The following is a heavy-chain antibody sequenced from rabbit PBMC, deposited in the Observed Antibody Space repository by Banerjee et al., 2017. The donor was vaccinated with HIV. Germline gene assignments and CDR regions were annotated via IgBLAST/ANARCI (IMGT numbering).Heavy chain of an antibody. CDR2: IYAVSGST. D-gene: IGHD6-1*01. J-gene: IGHJ4*01. CDR1: GFSFSSTYY. V-gene: IGHV1S43*01. CDR3: ARGTGYAGYGYAIQYFTL. Sequence: QEQLEESGGDLVKPEGSLTLTCTASGFSFSSTYYICWVRQAPGKGLELIACIYAVSGSTWYASWVNGRFTISRSTSLNTVDLKMTSLTAADTATYFCARGTGYAGYGYAIQYFTLWGPGTLVTVS.